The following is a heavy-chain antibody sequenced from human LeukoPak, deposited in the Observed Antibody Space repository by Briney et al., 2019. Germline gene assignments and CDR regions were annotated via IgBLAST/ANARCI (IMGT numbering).Heavy chain of an antibody. V-gene: IGHV4-61*02. Sequence: PSETLSLTCTVSGGSISSGSYYWSWIRQPAGKGLEWIGRIYTSGSTNYNPSLKSRVTISVDTSKNQFSLKLSSVTAADTAVHYCAREGDYYDSSGYYYEGYYFDYWGQGTLVTVSS. J-gene: IGHJ4*02. CDR2: IYTSGST. D-gene: IGHD3-22*01. CDR1: GGSISSGSYY. CDR3: AREGDYYDSSGYYYEGYYFDY.